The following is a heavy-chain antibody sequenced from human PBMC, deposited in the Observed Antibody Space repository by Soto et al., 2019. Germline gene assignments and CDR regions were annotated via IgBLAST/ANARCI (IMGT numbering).Heavy chain of an antibody. D-gene: IGHD3-22*01. CDR1: GGTFSSYA. J-gene: IGHJ4*02. CDR2: INAGNGDT. CDR3: ARTGHSGSYDY. V-gene: IGHV1-3*01. Sequence: ASVKVSCKASGGTFSSYAISWVRQAPGQRLEWMGWINAGNGDTKYSENFQGRVTITRDTSASTVYLDLSSLSSEDTAFYYCARTGHSGSYDYWGQGTLVTVS.